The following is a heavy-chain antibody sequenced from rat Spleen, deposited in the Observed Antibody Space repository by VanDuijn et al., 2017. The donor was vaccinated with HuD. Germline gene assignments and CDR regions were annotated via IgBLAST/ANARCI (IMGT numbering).Heavy chain of an antibody. V-gene: IGHV2-30*01. CDR2: IWTGGST. CDR1: GFSLTSYN. CDR3: TCLGDWFAY. Sequence: QVQLKESGPGLVQPSQTLSLTCTVSGFSLTSYNVHWVRQPTGKGLEWMGIIWTGGSTDYNSALKSRLSINRDTSKSQVFLKMNSLQTEDTAIYFCTCLGDWFAYWGQGTLVTVSS. J-gene: IGHJ3*01.